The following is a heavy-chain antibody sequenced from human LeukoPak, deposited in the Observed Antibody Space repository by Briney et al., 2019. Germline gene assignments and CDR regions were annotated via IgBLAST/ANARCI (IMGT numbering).Heavy chain of an antibody. CDR1: GFTFSRSW. CDR3: SRSLNF. CDR2: IKEDGSET. J-gene: IGHJ4*02. V-gene: IGHV3-7*01. Sequence: PGXXLRLSCAASGFTFSRSWMDWVRQAPGKGLEWVANIKEDGSETHYVDFAKGRFTISRDNAKNSLFLQVDNLRVEDTAIYYCSRSLNFWGQGTLVTVST.